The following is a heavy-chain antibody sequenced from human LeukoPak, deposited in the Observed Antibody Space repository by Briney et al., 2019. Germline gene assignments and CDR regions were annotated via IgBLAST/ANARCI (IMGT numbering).Heavy chain of an antibody. V-gene: IGHV3-23*01. CDR1: GFTFSSYA. D-gene: IGHD3-3*01. Sequence: GGSLRLSCAASGFTFSSYAMSWVRQAPGKGLEWVSVISGSGGSTYYPNSVKGRFTISRDNSKNTLYLQMNSLRAEDTAVYYCAKGTRLLRFLEWLLYFRYWGQGTLVTVSS. CDR2: ISGSGGST. CDR3: AKGTRLLRFLEWLLYFRY. J-gene: IGHJ4*02.